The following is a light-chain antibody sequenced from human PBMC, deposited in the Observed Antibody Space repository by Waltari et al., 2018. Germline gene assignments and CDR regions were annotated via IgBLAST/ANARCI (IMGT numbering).Light chain of an antibody. Sequence: QSVLTQPPSASGTPGQRVTISCSGSSSNIGSSYVYWYQQVPGTAPKLLIYGNNQRPSGVPDRFSGSKSGTSASLAISGLRSEDEADYYCEAWDDSLSVLVFGGGTKVTVL. J-gene: IGLJ3*02. V-gene: IGLV1-47*01. CDR3: EAWDDSLSVLV. CDR1: SSNIGSSY. CDR2: GNN.